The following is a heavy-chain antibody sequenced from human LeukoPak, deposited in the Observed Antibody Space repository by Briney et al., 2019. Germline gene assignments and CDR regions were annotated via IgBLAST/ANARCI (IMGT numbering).Heavy chain of an antibody. CDR2: INPNSGGT. CDR1: GYTFTGYY. V-gene: IGHV1-2*02. Sequence: ASVKVSCKASGYTFTGYYMHWVRQAPGQGLEWMGWINPNSGGTNYAQKFQGRVTMTRDTSISTAYMELSRLRSDDTAVYYCARDYSSGYDSPVESGSNWFDPWGQGTLVTVSS. J-gene: IGHJ5*02. D-gene: IGHD5-12*01. CDR3: ARDYSSGYDSPVESGSNWFDP.